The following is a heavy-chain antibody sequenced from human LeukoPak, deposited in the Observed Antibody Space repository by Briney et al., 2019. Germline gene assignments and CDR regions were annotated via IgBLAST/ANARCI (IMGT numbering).Heavy chain of an antibody. J-gene: IGHJ4*02. Sequence: GGPLRLSCAASGFTFSSYWMSWVRQAPGKGLEWVANIKQDGSEKYYVDSVKGRFTISRDNAKNSLYLQMNSLRAEDTAVYYCARELDSSGYYYDYWGQGTLVTVSS. D-gene: IGHD3-22*01. V-gene: IGHV3-7*01. CDR1: GFTFSSYW. CDR3: ARELDSSGYYYDY. CDR2: IKQDGSEK.